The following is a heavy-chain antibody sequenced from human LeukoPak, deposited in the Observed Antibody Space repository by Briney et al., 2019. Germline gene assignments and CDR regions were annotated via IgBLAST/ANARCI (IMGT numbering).Heavy chain of an antibody. CDR3: AKAEPGYSSGWYGYYGMDV. CDR2: ISYDGSNK. J-gene: IGHJ6*02. D-gene: IGHD6-19*01. Sequence: GGSLRLSCSASGFTFSSYGMHWVRQAPGKGLEWVAVISYDGSNKYYADSVKGRFTISRDNSKNTLYLQMNSLRAEDTAVYYCAKAEPGYSSGWYGYYGMDVWGQGTTVTVSS. CDR1: GFTFSSYG. V-gene: IGHV3-30*18.